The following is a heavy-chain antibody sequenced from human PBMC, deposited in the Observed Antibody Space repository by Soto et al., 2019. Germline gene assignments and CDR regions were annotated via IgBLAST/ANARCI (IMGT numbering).Heavy chain of an antibody. CDR3: AKRASGSYFDY. Sequence: EVQLLESGGGLVQPGGSLRLSCAASGFTFSSYAMNWVRQAPGKGLEWVSVISGSGGSTYYADSVKGRFTISRDNSKNTLDLQMKSLGAEDTAVYYCAKRASGSYFDYWGQGTLVTVSS. J-gene: IGHJ4*02. CDR2: ISGSGGST. CDR1: GFTFSSYA. V-gene: IGHV3-23*01. D-gene: IGHD3-10*01.